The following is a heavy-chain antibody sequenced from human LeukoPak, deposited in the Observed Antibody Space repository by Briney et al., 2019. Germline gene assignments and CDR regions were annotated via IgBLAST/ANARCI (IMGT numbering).Heavy chain of an antibody. Sequence: GGSLRLSCAASGVIFGNVWMNWVRQAPGKGLEWVGRIKSTGDGGTADNAAPVKGRFTISRDDSRNTLYLQMNSLKTEDTAVYYCTTAKTRLDAFDLWGQRTMVTVSS. D-gene: IGHD5-12*01. CDR2: IKSTGDGGTA. J-gene: IGHJ3*01. V-gene: IGHV3-15*07. CDR1: GVIFGNVW. CDR3: TTAKTRLDAFDL.